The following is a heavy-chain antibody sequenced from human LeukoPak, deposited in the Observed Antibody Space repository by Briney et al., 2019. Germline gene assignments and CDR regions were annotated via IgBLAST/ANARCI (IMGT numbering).Heavy chain of an antibody. J-gene: IGHJ3*01. Sequence: ASVTVSFKASGYTFTSYYLNWVRQAPGQGLEWMGWINPNIGNTDYAQQFQGRVTITRNTAISTVYMELSSLRSEDTAVYYCAREEGSGYQHWGQGTMVTVSS. CDR1: GYTFTSYY. CDR3: AREEGSGYQH. V-gene: IGHV1-8*01. CDR2: INPNIGNT. D-gene: IGHD3-22*01.